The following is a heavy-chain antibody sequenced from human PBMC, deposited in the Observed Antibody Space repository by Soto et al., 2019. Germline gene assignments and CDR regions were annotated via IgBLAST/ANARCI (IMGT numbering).Heavy chain of an antibody. CDR2: ISGSGGST. CDR3: AKDYHIVVVIHLPYFDY. J-gene: IGHJ4*02. D-gene: IGHD2-21*01. Sequence: GGSLRLSCAASGFTFSSYAMSWVRQAPGKGLEWVSAISGSGGSTYYADSVKGRFTISRDNSKNTLYLQMNSLRAEDTAVYYCAKDYHIVVVIHLPYFDYWGQGTLVTVSS. V-gene: IGHV3-23*01. CDR1: GFTFSSYA.